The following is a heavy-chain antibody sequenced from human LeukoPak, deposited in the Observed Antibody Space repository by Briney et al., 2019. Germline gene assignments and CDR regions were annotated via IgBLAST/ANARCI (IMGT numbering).Heavy chain of an antibody. J-gene: IGHJ3*01. V-gene: IGHV5-51*01. CDR1: GYTFTSYC. CDR3: AFFGGGGFDV. Sequence: GESPDLSCKGSGYTFTSYCIAWVRQMPGKGLEWMGIIHPGDSKTTYSPSFQGQVTISADKSSTSAYLQWSSLKASDTAMYYCAFFGGGGFDVWGQGTLVSVSS. D-gene: IGHD3-16*01. CDR2: IHPGDSKT.